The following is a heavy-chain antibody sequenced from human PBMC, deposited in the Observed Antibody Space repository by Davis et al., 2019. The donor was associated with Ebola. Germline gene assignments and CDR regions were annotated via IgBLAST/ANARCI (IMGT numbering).Heavy chain of an antibody. CDR1: GGSISSYY. CDR3: ARLVALYDNSGYAYLDY. CDR2: MYHSGVA. V-gene: IGHV4-59*01. D-gene: IGHD3-22*01. Sequence: MPSETLSLTCTVSGGSISSYYWSWIRQSPGKGLEWIGYMYHSGVADYNPSLKSRVTISTDTSRSQFSLTLSSVTAADTAVYYCARLVALYDNSGYAYLDYWGQGILVTVSS. J-gene: IGHJ4*02.